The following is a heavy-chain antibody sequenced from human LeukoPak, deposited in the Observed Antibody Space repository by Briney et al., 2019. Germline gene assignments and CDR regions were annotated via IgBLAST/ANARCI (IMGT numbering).Heavy chain of an antibody. Sequence: GGSLRLSCAASGFTFSNYAMSGVGEAPGEGRGGVSAISGGGGLTYYADSVKGGGTISRDNSKNPLYLQMNTLRAEAAAVYFCAKNSAYTWQYFFDYWGQGTLVTVSS. CDR2: ISGGGGLT. CDR3: AKNSAYTWQYFFDY. D-gene: IGHD6-25*01. CDR1: GFTFSNYA. J-gene: IGHJ4*02. V-gene: IGHV3-23*01.